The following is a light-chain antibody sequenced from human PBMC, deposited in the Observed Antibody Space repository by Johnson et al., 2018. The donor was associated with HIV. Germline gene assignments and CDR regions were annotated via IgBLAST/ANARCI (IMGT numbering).Light chain of an antibody. J-gene: IGLJ1*01. V-gene: IGLV1-51*01. CDR1: SSNIGNNY. CDR2: DDN. Sequence: QSVLTQPPSVSAAPGQKVTISCSGSSSNIGNNYVSWYQQLPGTAPKLLIYDDNKRPSRIPDRFSGSKSGTSATLGLTGLQTGDEADFYCGAWDSSLSAYVFGSGTTVTVV. CDR3: GAWDSSLSAYV.